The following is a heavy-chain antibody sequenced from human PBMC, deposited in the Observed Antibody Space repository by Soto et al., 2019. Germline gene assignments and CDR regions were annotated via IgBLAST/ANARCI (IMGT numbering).Heavy chain of an antibody. D-gene: IGHD4-4*01. V-gene: IGHV1-46*01. CDR2: INPDGGGT. CDR1: GYTFTSYY. J-gene: IGHJ6*02. Sequence: QVQLVQSGAEVKKPGASVKVSCKASGYTFTSYYMHWVRLAPGQGLEWMGIINPDGGGTSYAQQFQGRVIMTMDTSTSTVYMEMSSLRSEYTAVYYCAVGGNYLSMDVWGQGTTVTVSS. CDR3: AVGGNYLSMDV.